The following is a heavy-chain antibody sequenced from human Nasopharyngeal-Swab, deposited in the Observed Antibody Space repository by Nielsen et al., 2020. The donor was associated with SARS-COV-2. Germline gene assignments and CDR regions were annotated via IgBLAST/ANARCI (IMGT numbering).Heavy chain of an antibody. Sequence: SVKVSCKASGGTFSSYAISWVRQAPRQGLEWMGGIIPIFGTANYAQKFQGRVTITADESTSTAYMELSSLRSEDTAVYYCARDRYDILTGYYPPPYYGMDVRGQGTTVTVSS. CDR1: GGTFSSYA. V-gene: IGHV1-69*13. CDR2: IIPIFGTA. D-gene: IGHD3-9*01. J-gene: IGHJ6*02. CDR3: ARDRYDILTGYYPPPYYGMDV.